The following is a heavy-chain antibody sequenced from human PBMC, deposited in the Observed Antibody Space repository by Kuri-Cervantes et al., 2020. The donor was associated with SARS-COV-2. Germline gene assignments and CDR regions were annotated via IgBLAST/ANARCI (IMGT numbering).Heavy chain of an antibody. Sequence: SETLSLTCTVSGGSISSGSYYWSWIRQPAGKGLEWIGRIYTSGSTNYNPSLKSRVTISVDTSKNQFSLKLSSVTAAETAVYYCAREDSSGYYFDYWGQGTLVTVSS. D-gene: IGHD3-22*01. CDR2: IYTSGST. CDR3: AREDSSGYYFDY. CDR1: GGSISSGSYY. V-gene: IGHV4-61*02. J-gene: IGHJ4*02.